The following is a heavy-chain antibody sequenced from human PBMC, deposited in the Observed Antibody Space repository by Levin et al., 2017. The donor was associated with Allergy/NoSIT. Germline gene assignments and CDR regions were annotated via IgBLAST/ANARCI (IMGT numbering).Heavy chain of an antibody. CDR1: GFNFDDFA. D-gene: IGHD3-16*01. V-gene: IGHV3-9*01. CDR2: ITWNSGQM. Sequence: PGGSLRLSCAASGFNFDDFAMHWVRQAPGKGLEWVSTITWNSGQMDYADSVKGRFTVSRENGKKTLSLQMNSLRPEDTALYYCAKAKNNYGLGSPLDHWGQGVMVTVSS. J-gene: IGHJ4*02. CDR3: AKAKNNYGLGSPLDH.